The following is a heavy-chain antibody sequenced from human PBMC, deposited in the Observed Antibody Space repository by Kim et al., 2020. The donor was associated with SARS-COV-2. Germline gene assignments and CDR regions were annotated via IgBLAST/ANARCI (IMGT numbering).Heavy chain of an antibody. CDR3: ANSQLGLGY. CDR2: GSNK. D-gene: IGHD7-27*01. Sequence: GSNKYYADSGEGRFTISRDNSKNTLYLQMNSLRAEDTAVYYCANSQLGLGYWGQGTLVTVSS. V-gene: IGHV3-30*02. J-gene: IGHJ4*02.